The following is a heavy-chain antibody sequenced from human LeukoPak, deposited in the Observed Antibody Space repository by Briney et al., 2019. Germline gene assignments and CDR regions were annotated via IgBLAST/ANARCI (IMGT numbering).Heavy chain of an antibody. CDR3: VRDFYYYDSSGYSGWYFDL. Sequence: PSETLSLTCTVSGGSISSYYWSWIRQPPGKGLEWIGYSYYSGSTNYNPPLKSRVTISVDTSKSQFSLKLSSVTAADTAVYYCVRDFYYYDSSGYSGWYFDLWGRGTLVTVSS. CDR2: SYYSGST. V-gene: IGHV4-59*01. CDR1: GGSISSYY. J-gene: IGHJ2*01. D-gene: IGHD3-22*01.